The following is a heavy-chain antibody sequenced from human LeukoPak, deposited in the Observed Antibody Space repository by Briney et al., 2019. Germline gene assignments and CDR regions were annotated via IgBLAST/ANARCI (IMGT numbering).Heavy chain of an antibody. J-gene: IGHJ6*03. V-gene: IGHV3-23*01. Sequence: HSGGSLRLSCAASGFTFSSYAMSWVRQAPGKGLEWVSAISGSGGSTYYADSVKGRFTISRDNSKNTLYLQMNSLRAEDTAVYYCAKDQRYARWVDMDVWGKGTTVTVSS. D-gene: IGHD4-23*01. CDR2: ISGSGGST. CDR3: AKDQRYARWVDMDV. CDR1: GFTFSSYA.